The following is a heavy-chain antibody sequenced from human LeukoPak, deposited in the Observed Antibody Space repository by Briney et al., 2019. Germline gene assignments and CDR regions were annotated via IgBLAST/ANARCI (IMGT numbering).Heavy chain of an antibody. CDR1: GFTFSSYA. V-gene: IGHV3-23*01. CDR3: AEGTGRYCSSTSCLASDY. J-gene: IGHJ4*02. Sequence: GGSLRLSCAASGFTFSSYAMSWVRQAPGKGLEWVSAISGSGGSTYYADSVKGRFTISRDNSKNTLYLQMNSLRAEDTAVYYCAEGTGRYCSSTSCLASDYWGQGTLVTVSS. D-gene: IGHD2-2*01. CDR2: ISGSGGST.